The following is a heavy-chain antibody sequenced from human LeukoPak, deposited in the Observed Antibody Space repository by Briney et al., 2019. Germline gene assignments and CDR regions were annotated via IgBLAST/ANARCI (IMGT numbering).Heavy chain of an antibody. CDR3: ARAAPNYGGNSWFDY. V-gene: IGHV3-21*01. CDR1: GNYW. CDR2: ISSSSSYI. J-gene: IGHJ4*02. D-gene: IGHD4-23*01. Sequence: GGSLRLSCAASGNYWMHWVRQAPGKGLEWVSPISSSSSYIYYADSVKGRFTISRDNAKNSLYLQMNSLRAEDTAVYYCARAAPNYGGNSWFDYWGQGTLVTVSS.